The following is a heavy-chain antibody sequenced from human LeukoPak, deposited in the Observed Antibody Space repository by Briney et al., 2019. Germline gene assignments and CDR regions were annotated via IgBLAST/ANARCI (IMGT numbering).Heavy chain of an antibody. CDR2: INPNSGGT. CDR3: AKPYLGSALDI. J-gene: IGHJ3*02. D-gene: IGHD3-16*01. Sequence: ASVRVSCKASGYTFTGYFLHWVRQAPGKGLEWMGWINPNSGGTNFAQKFQGRVTMTRDTSITTTYMELSRLRSDDTAVYFCAKPYLGSALDIWGQGTMVTVSS. V-gene: IGHV1-2*02. CDR1: GYTFTGYF.